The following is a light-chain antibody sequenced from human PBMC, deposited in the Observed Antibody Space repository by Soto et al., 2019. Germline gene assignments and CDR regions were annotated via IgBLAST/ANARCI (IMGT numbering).Light chain of an antibody. CDR2: AAS. CDR1: QSISNH. CDR3: QQSYSSPST. V-gene: IGKV1-39*01. Sequence: DIPMTQSPSSLSASVEDRVIITCRASQSISNHLNWYQQKPGKAPKLLIFAASSLQSGVPSRFSGSRSGPDFTLTISSLQPEDFATYDCQQSYSSPSTFGQGTKVEIK. J-gene: IGKJ1*01.